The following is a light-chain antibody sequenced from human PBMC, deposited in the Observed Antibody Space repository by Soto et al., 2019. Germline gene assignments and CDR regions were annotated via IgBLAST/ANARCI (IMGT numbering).Light chain of an antibody. CDR1: GSNLGRNY. CDR3: GSWDNILRAYV. J-gene: IGLJ1*01. Sequence: QSGLTQPPSVSATPGQKVTISCSGSGSNLGRNYVSWYQQLPGTAPKLLIYDNVYRFSGIPDRFSASKSGTSATLGITGLQTGDEGDYYCGSWDNILRAYVFGSGTKVTVL. V-gene: IGLV1-51*01. CDR2: DNV.